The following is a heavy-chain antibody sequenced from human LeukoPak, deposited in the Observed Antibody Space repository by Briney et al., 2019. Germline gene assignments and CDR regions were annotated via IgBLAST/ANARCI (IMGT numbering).Heavy chain of an antibody. J-gene: IGHJ4*02. CDR3: ARAPTYGDYRHDY. CDR2: MNPNNGNT. Sequence: GASVKVSCKASGYTFTNDNINWVRQATGQGLEWMGWMNPNNGNTGFAQKFQGRVTLTRNTSISTAYMELSSLRSEDTAVYYCARAPTYGDYRHDYWGQGTLVTVSS. CDR1: GYTFTNDN. V-gene: IGHV1-8*01. D-gene: IGHD4-17*01.